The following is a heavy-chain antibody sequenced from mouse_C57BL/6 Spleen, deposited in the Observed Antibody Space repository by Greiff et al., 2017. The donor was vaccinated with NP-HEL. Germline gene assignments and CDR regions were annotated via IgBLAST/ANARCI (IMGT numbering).Heavy chain of an antibody. Sequence: SCKASGYTFTSYWMHWVKQRPGRGLEWIGRIDPNSGGTKYNEKFKSKATLTVDKPSSTAYMQLSSLTSEDSAVYYCARGDWDVEGYYFDYWGQGTTLTVSS. CDR1: GYTFTSYW. J-gene: IGHJ2*01. V-gene: IGHV1-72*01. CDR2: IDPNSGGT. CDR3: ARGDWDVEGYYFDY. D-gene: IGHD4-1*01.